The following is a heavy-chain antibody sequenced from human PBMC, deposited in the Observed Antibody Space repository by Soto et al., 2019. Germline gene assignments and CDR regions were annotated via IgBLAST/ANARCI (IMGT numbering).Heavy chain of an antibody. CDR3: ARTYRSAWYYFDY. V-gene: IGHV3-30-3*01. J-gene: IGHJ4*02. CDR2: ISYDGSNK. D-gene: IGHD6-19*01. CDR1: GFTFSSYA. Sequence: PGGSLRLSCAASGFTFSSYAMHWVRQAPGKGLEWVAVISYDGSNKNYADSVKGRFTISRDNSRTTLYLQMSSLRAEDTAVYYCARTYRSAWYYFDYWGQGTLVTVSS.